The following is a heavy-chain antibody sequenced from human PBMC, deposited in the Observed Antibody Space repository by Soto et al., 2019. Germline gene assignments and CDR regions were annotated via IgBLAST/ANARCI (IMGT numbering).Heavy chain of an antibody. J-gene: IGHJ3*02. CDR3: ARGSYGGNARDAFDI. V-gene: IGHV4-30-4*01. CDR2: IYYSGST. D-gene: IGHD4-17*01. Sequence: QVQLQESGPGLVKPSQTLSLTCTVSGGSISSGDYYWSWIRQPPGKGLEWIGYIYYSGSTYYNPSLKSRVTLXXDXSXXQLSLKLSSVTAADTAVYYCARGSYGGNARDAFDIWGQGTMVTVSS. CDR1: GGSISSGDYY.